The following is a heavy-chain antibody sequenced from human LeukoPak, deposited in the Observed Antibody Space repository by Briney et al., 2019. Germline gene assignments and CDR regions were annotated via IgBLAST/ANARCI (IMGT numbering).Heavy chain of an antibody. Sequence: ASETLSLTCTVSGGSISSSSYYWGWIRQPPGKGLEWIGSIYYSGSTYYNPSLKSRVTISVDTSKNQFSLKLSSVTAADTAVYYCARHHPFWSGYSYYFDYWGQGTLVTVSS. D-gene: IGHD3-3*01. J-gene: IGHJ4*02. CDR1: GGSISSSSYY. CDR2: IYYSGST. CDR3: ARHHPFWSGYSYYFDY. V-gene: IGHV4-39*01.